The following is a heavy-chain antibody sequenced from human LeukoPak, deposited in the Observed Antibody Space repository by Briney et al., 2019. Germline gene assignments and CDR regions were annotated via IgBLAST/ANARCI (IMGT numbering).Heavy chain of an antibody. D-gene: IGHD3-22*01. Sequence: GGSLRLSCAASGFTFDDYAMHWVRQAPGKGLEWVSLISGDGGSTYYADSVKGRFTISRDNSKNSLYLQMNSLRTEDTALYYCAKDRDGGYYDSSGYPDYWGQGTLVTVS. CDR2: ISGDGGST. CDR1: GFTFDDYA. CDR3: AKDRDGGYYDSSGYPDY. V-gene: IGHV3-43*02. J-gene: IGHJ4*02.